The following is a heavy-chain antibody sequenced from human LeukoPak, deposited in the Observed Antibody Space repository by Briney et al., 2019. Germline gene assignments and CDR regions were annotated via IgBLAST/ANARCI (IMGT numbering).Heavy chain of an antibody. J-gene: IGHJ5*02. CDR1: GGSFSGYY. CDR2: INHSGST. Sequence: KPSETLSLTCAVYGGSFSGYYWSWIRQPPGKGLEWIGEINHSGSTNYNPSLKSRVTISVDTSKNQFSLKLSSVTAADTAVYYCARGHSSATLSDSFWFDPWGQGTLVTVSS. CDR3: ARGHSSATLSDSFWFDP. V-gene: IGHV4-34*01. D-gene: IGHD2-15*01.